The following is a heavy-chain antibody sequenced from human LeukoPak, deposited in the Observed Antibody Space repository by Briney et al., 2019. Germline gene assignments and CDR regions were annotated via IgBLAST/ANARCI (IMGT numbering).Heavy chain of an antibody. CDR3: AREEQWLVWGYYCYGMDV. Sequence: GGSLRLSCAASGFTFSSYAMHWVRQAPGKGLEWVAVISYDGSNKYYADSVKGRFTISRDNSKNTLYLQMNSLRAEDTAVYYCAREEQWLVWGYYCYGMDVWGQGTTVTVSS. V-gene: IGHV3-30-3*01. D-gene: IGHD6-19*01. J-gene: IGHJ6*02. CDR1: GFTFSSYA. CDR2: ISYDGSNK.